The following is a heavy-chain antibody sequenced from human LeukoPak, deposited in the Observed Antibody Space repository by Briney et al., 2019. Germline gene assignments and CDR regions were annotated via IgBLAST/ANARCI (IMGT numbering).Heavy chain of an antibody. Sequence: GGSLRLSCAASGFTFSNYAMRWVRQAPGKGLEWVSGISGSGDSTYYADSVKGRFTISRDNSKNTLYLQMNSLRAEDTAVYYCAKGYGWEASYYYYYMDVWGKGTTVTISS. CDR1: GFTFSNYA. J-gene: IGHJ6*03. V-gene: IGHV3-23*01. CDR3: AKGYGWEASYYYYYMDV. CDR2: ISGSGDST. D-gene: IGHD1-26*01.